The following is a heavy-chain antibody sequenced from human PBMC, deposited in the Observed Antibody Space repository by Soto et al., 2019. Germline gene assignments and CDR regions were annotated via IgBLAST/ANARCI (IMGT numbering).Heavy chain of an antibody. CDR2: IYYSGST. CDR3: ARRQQLVGFDP. V-gene: IGHV4-59*01. J-gene: IGHJ5*02. Sequence: PSETLSLTCTVSGGSISSYYWSWIRQPPGKGLEWIGYIYYSGSTNYNPSLKSRVTISVDTSKNQFSLKLSSVTAADTAVYYCARRQQLVGFDPWGQGTLVTVSS. D-gene: IGHD6-6*01. CDR1: GGSISSYY.